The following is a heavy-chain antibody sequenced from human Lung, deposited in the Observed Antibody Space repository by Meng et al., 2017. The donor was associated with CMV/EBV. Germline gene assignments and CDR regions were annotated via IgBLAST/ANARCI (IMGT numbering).Heavy chain of an antibody. CDR1: GGSISSSNL. D-gene: IGHD2-21*02. V-gene: IGHV4-4*02. J-gene: IGHJ4*02. CDR2: IYHSGST. CDR3: ARIERRRILKYCGSDCSTTDY. Sequence: SXTXSLXCAVSGGSISSSNLWTWVRQVPGKGLEWIGEIYHSGSTNYNPSLKSRVTISVDKFKSQFSLKLGSVTAADTAVYYCARIERRRILKYCGSDCSTTDYWGQGXLVTVSS.